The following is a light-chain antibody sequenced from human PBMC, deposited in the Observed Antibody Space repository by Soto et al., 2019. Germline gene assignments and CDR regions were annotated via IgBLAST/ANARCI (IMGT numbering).Light chain of an antibody. Sequence: DIQMTQSPSSLSASVGDRVTITCQASQDISNYLNWYQQEPGKAPKLLIFDASNVETGVPSRFSGSGSGTDFTFTIHSLQPEDAATYYYQQYEDLPLTFGGGTKVGIK. J-gene: IGKJ4*01. CDR2: DAS. CDR1: QDISNY. V-gene: IGKV1-33*01. CDR3: QQYEDLPLT.